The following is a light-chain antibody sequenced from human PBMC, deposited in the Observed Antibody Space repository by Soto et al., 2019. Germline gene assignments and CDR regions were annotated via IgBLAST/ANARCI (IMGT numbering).Light chain of an antibody. CDR2: LGS. V-gene: IGKV2-28*01. CDR1: QSLLHSNGVNY. J-gene: IGKJ2*01. CDR3: MQSLRTPHT. Sequence: DLVMTQSPISLPVTPGEPASISCRSSQSLLHSNGVNYLDWFLQKPGQSPQVLIYLGSNRASGVPDRFSGSGSGTDFTLKISRVEAEDVGVYYCMQSLRTPHTFGQGTKLEIK.